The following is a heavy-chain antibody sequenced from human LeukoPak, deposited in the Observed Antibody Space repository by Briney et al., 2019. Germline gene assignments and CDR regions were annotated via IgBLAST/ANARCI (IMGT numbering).Heavy chain of an antibody. CDR3: AKDLVHSSSFFFDY. CDR1: GFTVSSNY. CDR2: IYSGGST. D-gene: IGHD6-6*01. V-gene: IGHV3-53*01. J-gene: IGHJ4*02. Sequence: GGSLRLSCAASGFTVSSNYMSWVRQAPGKGLEWVSVIYSGGSTYYADSVKGRFTISRDNSKNTLYLQMNSLRAEDTAVYYCAKDLVHSSSFFFDYWGQGTLVTVSS.